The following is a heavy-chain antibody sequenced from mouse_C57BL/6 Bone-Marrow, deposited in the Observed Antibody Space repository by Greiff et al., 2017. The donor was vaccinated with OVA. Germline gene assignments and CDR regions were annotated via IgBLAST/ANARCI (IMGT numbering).Heavy chain of an antibody. D-gene: IGHD1-1*01. CDR2: IRNKANGYTT. V-gene: IGHV7-4*01. Sequence: EVKLVESGGGLVQPGASLRLSCAASGFTFTDYYMSWVRQPPGKAPEWLALIRNKANGYTTEYTASVKGRFTISRDNSQNILYLQMNTLRAEDSATYYCVKDLHYYGSSFAWFAYWGQGTLVTVSA. CDR3: VKDLHYYGSSFAWFAY. CDR1: GFTFTDYY. J-gene: IGHJ3*01.